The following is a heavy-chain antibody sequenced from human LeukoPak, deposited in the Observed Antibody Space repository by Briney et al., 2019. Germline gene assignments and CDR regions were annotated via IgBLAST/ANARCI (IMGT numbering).Heavy chain of an antibody. Sequence: SETLSLTCAVYGGSFSGYYWSWIRQPPGKGLEWIGEINHSGSTNYNPSLKSRVTISVDTSKNQFSLKLSSVTAADTAVYYCARDRGVYGSGSYYPNWFDPWGQGTLVTVSS. J-gene: IGHJ5*02. V-gene: IGHV4-34*01. CDR2: INHSGST. CDR1: GGSFSGYY. CDR3: ARDRGVYGSGSYYPNWFDP. D-gene: IGHD3-10*01.